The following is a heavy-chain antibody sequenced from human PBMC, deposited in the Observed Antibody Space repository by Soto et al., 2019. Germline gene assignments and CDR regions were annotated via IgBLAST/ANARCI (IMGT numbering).Heavy chain of an antibody. CDR2: IYYSGST. CDR3: ARPIAAAGAVRFDL. Sequence: SETLSLTCTVSGGSISSSSYYWGWIRQPPGKGLEWIGSIYYSGSTYYNPSLKSRVTISVDTSKNQFSLKLSSVTAADTAVYYCARPIAAAGAVRFDLWGQGILVTVSS. D-gene: IGHD6-13*01. V-gene: IGHV4-39*01. CDR1: GGSISSSSYY. J-gene: IGHJ5*02.